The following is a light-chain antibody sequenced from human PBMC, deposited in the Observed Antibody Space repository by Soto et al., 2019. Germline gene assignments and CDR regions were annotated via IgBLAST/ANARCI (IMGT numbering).Light chain of an antibody. J-gene: IGLJ3*02. CDR2: GNS. Sequence: QSVLTQPPSVSGAPGQRVTISCTGNRSNIGAGYDVHWYQQLPGTAPKLIIYGNSNRPSGVPDRFSGSKSGTSASLAITGLQAEDEADYYCQSYDSSLSGSVFGGGTKVTVL. CDR1: RSNIGAGYD. CDR3: QSYDSSLSGSV. V-gene: IGLV1-40*01.